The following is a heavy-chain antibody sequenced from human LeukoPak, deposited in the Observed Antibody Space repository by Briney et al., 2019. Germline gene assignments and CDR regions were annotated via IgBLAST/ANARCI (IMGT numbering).Heavy chain of an antibody. CDR1: GYTFTSYY. J-gene: IGHJ3*02. V-gene: IGHV1-46*01. CDR3: ARAGYNSVDAFDI. CDR2: INPSGGST. D-gene: IGHD5-24*01. Sequence: ASVKVSCKASGYTFTSYYMHWVRQAPRQGLEWMGIINPSGGSTSYAQKFQGRVTMTRDMSTSTVYMELSSLRSEDTAVYYCARAGYNSVDAFDIWGQGTMVTVSS.